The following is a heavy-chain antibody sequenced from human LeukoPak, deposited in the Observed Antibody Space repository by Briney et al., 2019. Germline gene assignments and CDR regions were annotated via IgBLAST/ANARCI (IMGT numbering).Heavy chain of an antibody. CDR3: ARHTLSNQRYYDYGMDV. J-gene: IGHJ6*02. CDR1: GGSISSYY. CDR2: IYYSGST. Sequence: SETLSLTCTVSGGSISSYYWSWIRQPPGKGLEWIGYIYYSGSTNYNPSLKSRVTISIDTSKNQFSLKMSSVTAADTAVYYCARHTLSNQRYYDYGMDVWGQGTTVTVSS. V-gene: IGHV4-59*08. D-gene: IGHD1-14*01.